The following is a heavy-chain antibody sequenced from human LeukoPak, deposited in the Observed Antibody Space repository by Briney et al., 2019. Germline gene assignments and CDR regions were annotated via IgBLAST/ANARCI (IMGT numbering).Heavy chain of an antibody. CDR3: ARASYYYDSSGYYYTGREDY. J-gene: IGHJ4*02. CDR1: GYTFTGYY. V-gene: IGHV1-18*04. CDR2: ISAYNGNT. Sequence: ASVKVSCKASGYTFTGYYMHWVRQAPGQGLEWMGWISAYNGNTNYAQKLQGRVTMTTDTSTSTAYMELRSLRSDDTAVYYCARASYYYDSSGYYYTGREDYWGQGTLVTVSS. D-gene: IGHD3-22*01.